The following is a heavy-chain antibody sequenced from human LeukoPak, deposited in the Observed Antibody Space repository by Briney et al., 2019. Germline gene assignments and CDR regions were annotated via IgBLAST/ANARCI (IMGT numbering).Heavy chain of an antibody. CDR3: ARAYDPTPNAFDI. V-gene: IGHV4-59*12. CDR2: IYYSGST. D-gene: IGHD3-22*01. Sequence: SETLSLTCTVSGGSISSYYWSWIRQPPGKGLEWIGYIYYSGSTNYNPSLKSRVTISVDTSKNQFSLKLSSVTAADTAVYYCARAYDPTPNAFDIWGQGTMVTVSS. CDR1: GGSISSYY. J-gene: IGHJ3*02.